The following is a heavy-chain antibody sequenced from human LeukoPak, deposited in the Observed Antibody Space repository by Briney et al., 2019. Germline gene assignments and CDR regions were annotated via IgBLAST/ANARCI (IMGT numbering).Heavy chain of an antibody. V-gene: IGHV3-23*01. CDR1: GFTFSSHA. D-gene: IGHD3-9*01. J-gene: IGHJ4*02. CDR2: ISGSGGST. CDR3: AKDRAPYYDILTGPWGY. Sequence: PGGSLRLSCAASGFTFSSHAMSWVRQAPGKGLEWVSAISGSGGSTYYADSVKGRFTISRDNSKNTLYLQMNSLRAEDTAVYYCAKDRAPYYDILTGPWGYWGQGTLVTVSS.